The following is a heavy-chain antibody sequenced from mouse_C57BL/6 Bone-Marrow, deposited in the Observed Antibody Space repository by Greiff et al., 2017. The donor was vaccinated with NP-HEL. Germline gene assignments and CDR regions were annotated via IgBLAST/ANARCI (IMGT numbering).Heavy chain of an antibody. V-gene: IGHV3-6*01. CDR2: ISYDGSN. CDR1: GYSIPSGYY. D-gene: IGHD1-1*01. CDR3: ARDDHYGSSLFAY. J-gene: IGHJ3*01. Sequence: EVKLEESGPGLVKPSQSLSLTCSVTGYSIPSGYYWNWIRQFPGNKLEWMGYISYDGSNNYNPSLKNRISITRDTSKNQFFLKLNSVTTEDTATYYCARDDHYGSSLFAYWGQGTLVTVSA.